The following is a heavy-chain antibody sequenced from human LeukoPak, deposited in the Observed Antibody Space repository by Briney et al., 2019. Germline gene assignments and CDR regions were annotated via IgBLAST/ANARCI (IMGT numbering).Heavy chain of an antibody. J-gene: IGHJ6*04. D-gene: IGHD5-18*01. CDR1: GFTFGTYG. CDR3: ARDQAAMKSYYYYGMDV. V-gene: IGHV3-33*01. CDR2: IWYDGSNK. Sequence: GGSLRLSCAASGFTFGTYGMHWVRQAPGKGLEWVAVIWYDGSNKYYADSVKGRFTISRDNSKNTLYRQMNSLRAEDTAVYYCARDQAAMKSYYYYGMDVWGKGTTVTVSS.